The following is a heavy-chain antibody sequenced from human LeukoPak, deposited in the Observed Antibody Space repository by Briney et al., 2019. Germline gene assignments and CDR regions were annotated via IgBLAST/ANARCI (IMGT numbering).Heavy chain of an antibody. V-gene: IGHV3-48*01. CDR2: ISSSSTTI. D-gene: IGHD1-26*01. J-gene: IGHJ4*02. CDR1: GFTFSSYS. Sequence: GGSLRLSCVASGFTFSSYSMNWVRQAPGKGLEWVSYISSSSTTIYYADSVKGRFTISRENAKNSLYLQMNSLRAEDTAVYYCARENSGSYYQFDCWGQGTLVTVSS. CDR3: ARENSGSYYQFDC.